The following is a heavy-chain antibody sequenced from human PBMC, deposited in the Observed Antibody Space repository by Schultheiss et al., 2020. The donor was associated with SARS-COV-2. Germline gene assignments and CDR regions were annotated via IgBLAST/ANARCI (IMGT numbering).Heavy chain of an antibody. J-gene: IGHJ6*02. CDR2: IIPIFGTA. CDR3: AKDSRRGYGMDV. V-gene: IGHV1-69*13. Sequence: SVKVSCKASGFTFTSSAVQWVRQARGQGLEWMGGIIPIFGTANYAQKFQGRVTITADESTSTAYMELSSLRAEDTAVYYCAKDSRRGYGMDVWGQGTTVTVSS. CDR1: GFTFTSSA. D-gene: IGHD3-10*01.